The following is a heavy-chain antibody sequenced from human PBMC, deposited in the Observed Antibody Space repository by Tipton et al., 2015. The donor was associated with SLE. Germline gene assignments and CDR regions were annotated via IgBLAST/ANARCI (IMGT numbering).Heavy chain of an antibody. Sequence: TLSLTCAVYGGSISTTGYYWGWIRQPPGKGLEWIANIYHDGSSYYSPSLKSRVSISVDTSRNQFSLRLSSVTAADTAVFYCARHRGYFTVSDYIDYWGQGTLVTVSS. V-gene: IGHV4-39*07. CDR3: ARHRGYFTVSDYIDY. CDR1: GGSISTTGYY. J-gene: IGHJ4*02. CDR2: IYHDGSS. D-gene: IGHD2-8*01.